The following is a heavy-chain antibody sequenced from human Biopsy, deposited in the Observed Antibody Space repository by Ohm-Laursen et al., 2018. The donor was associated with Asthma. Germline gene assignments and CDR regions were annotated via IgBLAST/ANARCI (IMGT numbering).Heavy chain of an antibody. Sequence: SLRLSCAAFGFRFSSYAMHWVRQGPGKGPEWVALISYDGRETGYVDSVKGRFTISRDNFRNTVHLQMSSLRPEDSAVYYCTRDRFYNSVTSESFYYGVDVWGQGTTVTVSS. CDR3: TRDRFYNSVTSESFYYGVDV. D-gene: IGHD2-21*02. CDR1: GFRFSSYA. CDR2: ISYDGRET. V-gene: IGHV3-30*03. J-gene: IGHJ6*02.